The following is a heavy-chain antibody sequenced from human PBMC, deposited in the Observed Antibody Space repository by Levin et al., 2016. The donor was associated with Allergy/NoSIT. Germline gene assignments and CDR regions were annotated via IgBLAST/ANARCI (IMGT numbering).Heavy chain of an antibody. D-gene: IGHD6-6*01. V-gene: IGHV3-30*04. J-gene: IGHJ4*02. CDR3: ARGQYSARAALRNIDY. Sequence: VRQAPGKGLEWVAVISYDGSNKYYADSVKGRFTISRDNSKNTLYLQMNSLRAEDTAVYYCARGQYSARAALRNIDYWGQGTLVTVSS. CDR2: ISYDGSNK.